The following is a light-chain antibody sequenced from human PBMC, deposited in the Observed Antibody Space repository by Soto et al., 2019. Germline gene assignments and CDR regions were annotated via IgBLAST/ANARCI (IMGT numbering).Light chain of an antibody. Sequence: QSVLTQPASVSGSPGQSITISCTGTSSDVDGYNYVSWYQQHPGKAPKLMIYDVSNRPSGVSNRFSGSKSGNTAFLTFSGLQAEDEADYYCSSYTSSSTLVFGTGTKVTVL. J-gene: IGLJ1*01. CDR2: DVS. CDR1: SSDVDGYNY. V-gene: IGLV2-14*01. CDR3: SSYTSSSTLV.